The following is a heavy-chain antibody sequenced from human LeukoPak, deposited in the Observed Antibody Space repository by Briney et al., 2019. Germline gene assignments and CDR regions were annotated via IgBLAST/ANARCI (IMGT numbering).Heavy chain of an antibody. CDR1: GGSISNTSYY. D-gene: IGHD3-9*01. CDR2: IYYSGST. J-gene: IGHJ4*02. V-gene: IGHV4-39*01. Sequence: SETLSLTCTVSGGSISNTSYYWGWTRQPPGKGLEWIGYIYYSGSTCFNPSLKSRVTMSVDTSENQFFLKLSSVTAADTAVYYCASQYYDILTGYPYYFDYWGQGTLVTVSS. CDR3: ASQYYDILTGYPYYFDY.